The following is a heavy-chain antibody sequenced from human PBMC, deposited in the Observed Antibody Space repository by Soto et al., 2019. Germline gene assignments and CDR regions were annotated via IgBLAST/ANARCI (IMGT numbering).Heavy chain of an antibody. CDR2: IYYSGST. J-gene: IGHJ4*02. V-gene: IGHV4-59*08. CDR1: GDSIRSYD. D-gene: IGHD3-10*01. CDR3: ASSRFGELLYLFAY. Sequence: ESLYLTCTFSGDSIRSYDCTWIRQPPGKGLEWIGYIYYSGSTNYNPSLKSRVTISVDTSKNQFSLKLSSVTAADTAVYYCASSRFGELLYLFAYWGQGTMVTVSS.